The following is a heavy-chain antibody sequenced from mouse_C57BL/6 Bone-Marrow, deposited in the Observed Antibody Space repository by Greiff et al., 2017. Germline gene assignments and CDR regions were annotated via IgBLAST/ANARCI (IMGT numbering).Heavy chain of an antibody. D-gene: IGHD1-1*01. CDR2: IDPRSGNT. Sequence: QVQLKESGAELARPGASVKLSCKASGYTFTSYGISWVKQRTGQGLEWIGAIDPRSGNTYYNEKFKGKATLTADKSSSTAYMELRSLTSEDSAVYFCANITTVVATHYYAMDYWGQGTSVTVSS. J-gene: IGHJ4*01. CDR3: ANITTVVATHYYAMDY. CDR1: GYTFTSYG. V-gene: IGHV1-81*01.